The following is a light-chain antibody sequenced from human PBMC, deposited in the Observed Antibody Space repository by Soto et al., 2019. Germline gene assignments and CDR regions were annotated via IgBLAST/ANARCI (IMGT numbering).Light chain of an antibody. V-gene: IGKV3-20*01. CDR1: QSVSSSS. CDR3: QQYGNSPYT. CDR2: GTS. J-gene: IGKJ2*01. Sequence: EIVLTQSPGTLSLSPGERATLSCRASQSVSSSSLTWYQQKPGQAHRPLIYGTSSRATGIPDRFSGSGSGTDFTRTISRLEPEDFAVYYCQQYGNSPYTFGQGTKLEIK.